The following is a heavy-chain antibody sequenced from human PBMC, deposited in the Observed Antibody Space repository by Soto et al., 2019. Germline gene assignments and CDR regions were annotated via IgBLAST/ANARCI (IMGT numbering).Heavy chain of an antibody. J-gene: IGHJ4*02. CDR3: TTDPRGFSSWYPATDY. V-gene: IGHV3-15*01. CDR2: IKSKTDGGTT. D-gene: IGHD6-13*01. Sequence: GGSLSLSCAASGFTFSNAWMSLVRPAPGKGLEWVGRIKSKTDGGTTDYAAPVKGRFTISRDDSKNTLYLQMNSLKTEDTAVYYCTTDPRGFSSWYPATDYWGQGTLVNVSS. CDR1: GFTFSNAW.